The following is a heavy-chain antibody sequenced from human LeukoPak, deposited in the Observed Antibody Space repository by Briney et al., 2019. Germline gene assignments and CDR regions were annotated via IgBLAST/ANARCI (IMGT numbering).Heavy chain of an antibody. CDR2: FDPEDGET. CDR3: ATAGGGGSSWDPYYYYMDV. J-gene: IGHJ6*03. CDR1: GYTLTELS. D-gene: IGHD6-13*01. Sequence: ASVKVSCKVSGYTLTELSMHWVRQAPGKGLEWMGGFDPEDGETIYAQKFQGRVTMTEDTSTDTAYMELSSLRSEDTAVYHCATAGGGGSSWDPYYYYMDVWGKGTTVTVSS. V-gene: IGHV1-24*01.